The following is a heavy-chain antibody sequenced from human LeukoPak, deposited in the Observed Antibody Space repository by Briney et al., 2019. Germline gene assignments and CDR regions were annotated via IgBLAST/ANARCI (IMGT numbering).Heavy chain of an antibody. CDR1: GFTFSSYG. CDR3: AKDRYCSGGSCYRPGDY. J-gene: IGHJ4*02. D-gene: IGHD2-15*01. Sequence: GGSLRLSCAASGFTFSSYGMHWVPQAPGKGLEWVAVISYYGSNKHYADSVKGRFTISRDNSKNTLYLQMNSLRAEDTAVYYCAKDRYCSGGSCYRPGDYWGQGTLVTVSS. V-gene: IGHV3-30*18. CDR2: ISYYGSNK.